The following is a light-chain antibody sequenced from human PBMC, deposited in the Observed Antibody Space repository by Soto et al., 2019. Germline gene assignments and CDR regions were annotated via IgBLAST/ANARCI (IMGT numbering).Light chain of an antibody. Sequence: QSVLTQPASVSGSPGQSITISCTGTSSDVGGYNYVSWYQQHPGKAPKLKIYEVSNRPSGVSNRFSDSKSGNTASMTISGLQAEDEDDYYCSSYTSSSTLYVFGTGTKLTFL. CDR3: SSYTSSSTLYV. CDR2: EVS. CDR1: SSDVGGYNY. V-gene: IGLV2-14*01. J-gene: IGLJ1*01.